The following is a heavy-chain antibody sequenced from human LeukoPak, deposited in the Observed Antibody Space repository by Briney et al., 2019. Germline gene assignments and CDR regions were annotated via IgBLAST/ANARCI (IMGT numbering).Heavy chain of an antibody. CDR1: GFTFSSYA. Sequence: GGSLRLSCAASGFTFSSYAMSWVRQAPGKGLECISGFSGSGGSTYYADSVKGRFTISRDNAKNSLYLQMNSLRAEDTAVYYCASSNWNGYMDVWGKGTTVTVSS. D-gene: IGHD1-20*01. J-gene: IGHJ6*03. V-gene: IGHV3-23*01. CDR3: ASSNWNGYMDV. CDR2: FSGSGGST.